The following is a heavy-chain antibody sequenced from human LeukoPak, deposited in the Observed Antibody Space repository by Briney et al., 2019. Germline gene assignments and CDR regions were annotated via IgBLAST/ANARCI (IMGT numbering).Heavy chain of an antibody. CDR1: GFTFSSYE. D-gene: IGHD3-10*01. CDR3: AKDDTNYYGSAFDY. V-gene: IGHV3-23*01. CDR2: ISGSGGST. J-gene: IGHJ4*02. Sequence: PGGSLRLSCAASGFTFSSYEMNWVRQAPGKGLEWVSAISGSGGSTYYADSVKGRFSISRDNSKNTLYLQMNSLRAEDTAVYYCAKDDTNYYGSAFDYWGQGTLVTVSS.